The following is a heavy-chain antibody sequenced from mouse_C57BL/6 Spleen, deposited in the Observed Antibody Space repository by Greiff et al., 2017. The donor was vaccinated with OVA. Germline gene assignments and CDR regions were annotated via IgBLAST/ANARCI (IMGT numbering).Heavy chain of an antibody. D-gene: IGHD1-1*01. V-gene: IGHV1-64*01. Sequence: VKLMESGAELVKPGASVKLSCKASGYTFTSYWMHWVKQRPGQGLEWIGMIHPNSGSTNYNEKFKSKATLTVDKSSSTAYMQLSSLTSEDSAVYYCAIFPSTVYAMDYWGQGTSVTVSS. J-gene: IGHJ4*01. CDR1: GYTFTSYW. CDR2: IHPNSGST. CDR3: AIFPSTVYAMDY.